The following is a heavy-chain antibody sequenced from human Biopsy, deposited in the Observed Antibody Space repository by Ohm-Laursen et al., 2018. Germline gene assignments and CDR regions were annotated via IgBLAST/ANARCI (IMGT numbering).Heavy chain of an antibody. CDR2: IYCSGSN. Sequence: SLTLSFTSTGFAGPISSDYWSWIPQSPGKGLDCIGNIYCSGSNNSNPSLKSCITITVDTYKNHFSLRLNFVTAAKTAVYYCARSTNSTGGPYYDFYGMNVWGQGATVTVSS. CDR1: AGPISSDY. D-gene: IGHD2/OR15-2a*01. V-gene: IGHV4-59*01. J-gene: IGHJ6*02. CDR3: ARSTNSTGGPYYDFYGMNV.